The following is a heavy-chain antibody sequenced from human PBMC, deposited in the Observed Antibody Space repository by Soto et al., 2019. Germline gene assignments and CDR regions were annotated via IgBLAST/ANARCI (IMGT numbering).Heavy chain of an antibody. Sequence: EVQLLESGGGLVQPGGSLRLSCAASGFTFSSYAMSWVRQAPGKGLEWVSAISGSGGSTYYADSVKGRFTISRDNSKNTLYLPMNSLRAEDTAVYYCAKDQAGDFFEYYFDYWGQGTLVTVSS. CDR3: AKDQAGDFFEYYFDY. CDR2: ISGSGGST. D-gene: IGHD3-3*01. CDR1: GFTFSSYA. J-gene: IGHJ4*02. V-gene: IGHV3-23*01.